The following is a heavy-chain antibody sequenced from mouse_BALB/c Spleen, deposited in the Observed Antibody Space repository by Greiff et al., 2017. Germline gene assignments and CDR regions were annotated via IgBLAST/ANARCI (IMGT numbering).Heavy chain of an antibody. D-gene: IGHD2-4*01. J-gene: IGHJ4*01. CDR1: GYTFTSYW. V-gene: IGHV1-87*01. CDR3: ARTMITTDSYYYAMDY. CDR2: IYPGDGDT. Sequence: VQLQESGAELARPGASVKLSCKASGYTFTSYWMQWVKQRPGQGLEWIGAIYPGDGDTRYTQKFKGKATLTADKSSSTAYMQLSSLASEDSAVYYCARTMITTDSYYYAMDYWGQGTSVNVSA.